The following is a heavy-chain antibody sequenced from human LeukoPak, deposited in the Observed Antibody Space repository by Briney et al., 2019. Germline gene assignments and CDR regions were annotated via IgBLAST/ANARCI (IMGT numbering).Heavy chain of an antibody. J-gene: IGHJ4*02. CDR2: IYTSGST. Sequence: SETLSLTCTVSGGSISSYYWSWIRQPAGKGLEWIGRIYTSGSTNYNPSLKSRVTMSVDTSKNQFSLKLSSVTAADTAVYYCARTAYCGGDCYWGENYYFDYWGQGTLVTVSS. CDR1: GGSISSYY. D-gene: IGHD2-21*02. V-gene: IGHV4-4*07. CDR3: ARTAYCGGDCYWGENYYFDY.